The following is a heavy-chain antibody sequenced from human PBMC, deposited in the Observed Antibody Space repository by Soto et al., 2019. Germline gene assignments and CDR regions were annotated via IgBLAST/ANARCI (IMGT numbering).Heavy chain of an antibody. CDR3: AREVGYGDFSAALLD. J-gene: IGHJ4*02. D-gene: IGHD4-17*01. Sequence: VQLMQSGAEVKQPGSSVKVSCKASGGTFSSHSINRVRQAPGQGLEWVGGIITLFGTANYAQNFQGRVTITADQSTSTAYMELNSLRSDDTAVYYCAREVGYGDFSAALLDWGQGTLVTVSS. CDR2: IITLFGTA. V-gene: IGHV1-69*01. CDR1: GGTFSSHS.